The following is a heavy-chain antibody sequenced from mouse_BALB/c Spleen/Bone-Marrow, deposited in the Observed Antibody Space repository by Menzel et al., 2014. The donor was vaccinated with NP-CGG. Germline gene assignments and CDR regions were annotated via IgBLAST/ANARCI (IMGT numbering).Heavy chain of an antibody. V-gene: IGHV1-80*01. CDR3: ARGGISVDY. CDR2: IYPGDGDT. CDR1: GYAFSVYW. Sequence: VMLVESGAELVRPGSSVKISCKASGYAFSVYWMNWVKQRPGQGLEWIGQIYPGDGDTNYNGKFKGRATLTADKSSSTAYVQLSSLTSEDSAVYFCARGGISVDYWGQGTTLTVSS. J-gene: IGHJ2*01.